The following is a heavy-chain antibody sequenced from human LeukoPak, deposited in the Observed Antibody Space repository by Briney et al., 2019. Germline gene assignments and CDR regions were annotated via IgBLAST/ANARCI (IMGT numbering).Heavy chain of an antibody. CDR1: GFTFSDYY. CDR3: ARHPGSGSYYNGPFDY. D-gene: IGHD3-10*01. CDR2: INHSGST. Sequence: GSLRLSCAASGFTFSDYYMSWIRQPPGKGLEWIGEINHSGSTNYNPSLKSRVTISVDTSKNQFSLKLSSVTAADTAVYYCARHPGSGSYYNGPFDYWGQGTLVTVSS. V-gene: IGHV4-34*01. J-gene: IGHJ4*02.